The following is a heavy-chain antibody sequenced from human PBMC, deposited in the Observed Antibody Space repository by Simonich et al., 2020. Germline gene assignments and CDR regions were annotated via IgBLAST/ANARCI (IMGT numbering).Heavy chain of an antibody. CDR1: VYSFTSSW. V-gene: IGHV5-51*03. Sequence: EVQLVQSGAEVKKTGESLKISCKGSVYSFTSSWIGWVRQMPGKGLEWMGSIYPGDSDTRYSPSFQGQVTISADKSISTAYLQGSSLKASDTAMYYCVRKGNRSDYFDYWGQGTLVTVSS. D-gene: IGHD3-3*01. CDR3: VRKGNRSDYFDY. CDR2: IYPGDSDT. J-gene: IGHJ4*02.